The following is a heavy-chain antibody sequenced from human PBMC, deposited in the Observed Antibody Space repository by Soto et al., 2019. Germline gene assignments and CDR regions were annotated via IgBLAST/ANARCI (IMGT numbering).Heavy chain of an antibody. V-gene: IGHV4-30-2*01. Sequence: PSQTLSLTCAVSEGPFGTGDYSWNWIRQPPGKGLEWIGYIYTSGSTYYSSSLKSRVTISADRSKNQFPLQMTSMTAADTAVHSCARGSDYFVVPFDYCGQGLLVTIYS. J-gene: IGHJ4*02. CDR1: EGPFGTGDYS. CDR2: IYTSGST. CDR3: ARGSDYFVVPFDY. D-gene: IGHD4-17*01.